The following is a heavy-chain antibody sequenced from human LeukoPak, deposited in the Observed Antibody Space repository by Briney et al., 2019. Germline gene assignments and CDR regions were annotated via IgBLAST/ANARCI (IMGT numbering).Heavy chain of an antibody. Sequence: GGSLRLSCAASGFRFSDYWMAWVRQAPGKGLEWVANINQDESEKYYVDSVKGRFTISRDNAKKSLYLQMNSLRAEDTAVYYCARDDWGSADYWGQGTPVTVSS. CDR2: INQDESEK. V-gene: IGHV3-7*01. D-gene: IGHD7-27*01. CDR1: GFRFSDYW. CDR3: ARDDWGSADY. J-gene: IGHJ4*02.